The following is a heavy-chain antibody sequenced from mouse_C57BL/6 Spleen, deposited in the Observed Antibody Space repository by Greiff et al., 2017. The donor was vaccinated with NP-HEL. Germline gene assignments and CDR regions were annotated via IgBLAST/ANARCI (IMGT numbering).Heavy chain of an antibody. CDR2: ISSGSSTI. Sequence: EVMLVESGGGLVKPGGSLKLSCAASGFTFSDYGMHWVRQAPEKGLEWVAYISSGSSTIYYADTVKGRFTISRDNAKNTLFLQMTSLRSEDTAMYYCARNYYGSSYARYFDVWGTGTTVTVSS. CDR1: GFTFSDYG. J-gene: IGHJ1*03. V-gene: IGHV5-17*01. D-gene: IGHD1-1*01. CDR3: ARNYYGSSYARYFDV.